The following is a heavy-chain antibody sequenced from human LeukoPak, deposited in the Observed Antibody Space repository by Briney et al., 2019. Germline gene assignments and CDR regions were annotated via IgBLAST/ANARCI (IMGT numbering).Heavy chain of an antibody. Sequence: GGSLRLSCAASGFTFSSYAMSWVRQAPGKGLEGVSAISGSGGSTYYADSVKGRLPISRDNSKNTLYLQMNSLRAEDTAVYYCAKVVVDESSGWYRYYYGMDVWGQGTTVTVSS. D-gene: IGHD6-19*01. V-gene: IGHV3-23*01. CDR1: GFTFSSYA. CDR2: ISGSGGST. CDR3: AKVVVDESSGWYRYYYGMDV. J-gene: IGHJ6*02.